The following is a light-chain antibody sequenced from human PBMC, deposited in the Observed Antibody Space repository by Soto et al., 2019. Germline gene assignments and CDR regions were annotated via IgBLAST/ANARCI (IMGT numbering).Light chain of an antibody. CDR1: SSNIGAGYD. V-gene: IGLV1-40*01. CDR3: SSYAGSNNYVV. J-gene: IGLJ2*01. Sequence: QSVLTQPPSVSGAPGQRITISCTGSSSNIGAGYDVHWYRQLPGTAPKLLIFADTKRPSGVPDRFSGSKSGTSASLAITGLQAEDEADYYCSSYAGSNNYVVFGGGTKLTVL. CDR2: ADT.